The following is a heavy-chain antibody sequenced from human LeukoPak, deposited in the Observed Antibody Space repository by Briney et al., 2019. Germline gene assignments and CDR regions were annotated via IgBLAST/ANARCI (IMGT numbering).Heavy chain of an antibody. D-gene: IGHD4-17*01. Sequence: GGSLRLSCAASGFAVSSNYMTWVRQAPGKGLEWVSVIYSDGSTFYADSVKGRFTISRDNAKNTLYLQMMSLRAEDTAVYYCARSHDYGDFSFDYWGQGTLVTVSS. CDR1: GFAVSSNY. CDR2: IYSDGST. J-gene: IGHJ4*02. V-gene: IGHV3-53*01. CDR3: ARSHDYGDFSFDY.